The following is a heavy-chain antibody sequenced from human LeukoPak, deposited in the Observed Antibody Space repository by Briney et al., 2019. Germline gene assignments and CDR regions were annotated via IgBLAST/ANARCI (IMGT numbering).Heavy chain of an antibody. CDR1: GFTFSSNA. D-gene: IGHD3-22*01. Sequence: PGGSLRLSCAASGFTFSSNAMTWVRLAPGKGLECVSAITGGGDTTYYADSVKGRFTISRDNSRNTPYLQMNSLRAEDTALYYCAKAFGSSGYYQLPIDFWGQGTLVTVSS. CDR3: AKAFGSSGYYQLPIDF. V-gene: IGHV3-23*01. J-gene: IGHJ4*02. CDR2: ITGGGDTT.